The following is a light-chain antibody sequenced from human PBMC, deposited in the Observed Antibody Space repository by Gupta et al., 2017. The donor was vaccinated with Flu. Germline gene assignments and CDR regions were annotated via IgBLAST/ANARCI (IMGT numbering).Light chain of an antibody. CDR1: SSDVGGYNY. V-gene: IGLV2-14*01. J-gene: IGLJ3*02. CDR3: SSYTSSSSRV. Sequence: SALPQPASVSGSPGPSITISCTGTSSDVGGYNYVSWYQQHPGKAPKLMIYEVSNRPAGVSNRFSGSKSGNTASLTISGRQAEDEADYYCSSYTSSSSRVFGGGTKLTVL. CDR2: EVS.